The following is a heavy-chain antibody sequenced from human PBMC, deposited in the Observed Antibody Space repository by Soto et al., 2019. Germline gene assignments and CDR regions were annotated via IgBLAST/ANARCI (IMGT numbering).Heavy chain of an antibody. Sequence: LRLSCKASGFMFNNSAMTWVRQAPGQGLQWVASVSDNGGSRGGTYYADSVKGRFTISRDNSKNTLYLQLDSLTGADTAVYYCARAKAVVIAALDIWGQGTMVTVSS. J-gene: IGHJ3*02. D-gene: IGHD2-21*01. CDR2: VSDNGGSRGGT. CDR3: ARAKAVVIAALDI. V-gene: IGHV3-23*01. CDR1: GFMFNNSA.